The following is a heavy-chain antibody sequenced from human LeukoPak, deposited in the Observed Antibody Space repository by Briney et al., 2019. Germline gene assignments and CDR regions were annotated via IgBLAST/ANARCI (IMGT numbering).Heavy chain of an antibody. CDR3: ARVGYDFWSGSKDYYYMDV. CDR2: ISSSSSTI. CDR1: GFTFSSYS. J-gene: IGHJ6*03. V-gene: IGHV3-48*01. Sequence: GGSLRLSCAASGFTFSSYSMNWVRQAPGKGLEWVSYISSSSSTIYYADSVKGRFTISRDNAKNSLYLQMNSLRAEDTAVYYCARVGYDFWSGSKDYYYMDVWGKGTTVTVSS. D-gene: IGHD3-3*01.